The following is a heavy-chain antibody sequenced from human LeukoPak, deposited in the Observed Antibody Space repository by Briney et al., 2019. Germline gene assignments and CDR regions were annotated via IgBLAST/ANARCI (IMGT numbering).Heavy chain of an antibody. D-gene: IGHD2-15*01. J-gene: IGHJ4*02. CDR1: GYTFTSYG. CDR2: ISAYNGNA. CDR3: ARDRCRSGGSCCQLGY. V-gene: IGHV1-18*01. Sequence: GASVKISCKASGYTFTSYGISWVRQAPGQGLEWMGWISAYNGNANYAQKLQGRVTMTTDTSTSTAYMELRSLRSDDTAVYYCARDRCRSGGSCCQLGYWGQGTLVTVSS.